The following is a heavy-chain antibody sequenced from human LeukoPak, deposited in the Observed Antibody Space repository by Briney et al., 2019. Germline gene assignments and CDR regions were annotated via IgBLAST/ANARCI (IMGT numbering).Heavy chain of an antibody. Sequence: GGSLRLSCAASGFTFSIYGMNWVRQAPGKGLEWVSYISSSGSTIYYADSVKGQFTISRDNAKNSLDLEMNSLRDEDTAVYYCARRMSSGSNPFDYWGQGTLVTASS. D-gene: IGHD1-26*01. CDR2: ISSSGSTI. CDR1: GFTFSIYG. CDR3: ARRMSSGSNPFDY. V-gene: IGHV3-48*02. J-gene: IGHJ4*02.